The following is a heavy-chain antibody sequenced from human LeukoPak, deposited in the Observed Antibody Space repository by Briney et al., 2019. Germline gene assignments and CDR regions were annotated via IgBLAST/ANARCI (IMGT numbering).Heavy chain of an antibody. CDR2: IYYSGST. CDR1: GGSISSYY. V-gene: IGHV4-59*01. Sequence: PSETLSLTCTVSGGSISSYYWSWIRQPPGKGLEWIGYIYYSGSTNYNPSLKSRVTISVDTSKNQFSLKLSSVTAADTAVYYCARVEFWTGDYGLDGMDVWGQGTTVTVSS. J-gene: IGHJ6*02. D-gene: IGHD3/OR15-3a*01. CDR3: ARVEFWTGDYGLDGMDV.